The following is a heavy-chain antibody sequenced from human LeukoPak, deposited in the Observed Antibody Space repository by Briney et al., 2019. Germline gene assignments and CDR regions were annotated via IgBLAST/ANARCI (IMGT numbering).Heavy chain of an antibody. V-gene: IGHV5-51*01. J-gene: IGHJ6*02. CDR2: IYPGDSDT. CDR3: ARRDIDYYYGMDV. Sequence: GESLKISCKGSGYSFTSYWISWVRQMPGKGLEWMGFIYPGDSDTTYSPSFQGQVTISADKSISTAYLQWSSLKASDTAMYYCARRDIDYYYGMDVWGHGTTVTVSS. CDR1: GYSFTSYW.